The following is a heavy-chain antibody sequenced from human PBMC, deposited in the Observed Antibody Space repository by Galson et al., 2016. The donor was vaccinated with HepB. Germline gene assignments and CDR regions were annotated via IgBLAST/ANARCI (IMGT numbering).Heavy chain of an antibody. J-gene: IGHJ6*02. Sequence: SLRLSCAASEFTLSSYSMNWVRQAPGKGLEWVSYISSSSGTIYYVDSVKGRFTVSRDNAKNSLYLQMNSLRDGDTDVYYCARVLRPSDIVSMVGRALYYSFVMDVWGQGTTVTVSS. V-gene: IGHV3-48*02. D-gene: IGHD5-12*01. CDR1: EFTLSSYS. CDR2: ISSSSGTI. CDR3: ARVLRPSDIVSMVGRALYYSFVMDV.